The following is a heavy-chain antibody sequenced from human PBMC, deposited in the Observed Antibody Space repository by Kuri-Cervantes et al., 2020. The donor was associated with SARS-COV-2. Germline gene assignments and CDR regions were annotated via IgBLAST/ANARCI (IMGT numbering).Heavy chain of an antibody. V-gene: IGHV3-30*18. Sequence: GGSLRLSCEASGFIFSRYGMHWVRQAPGKGLEWVAAIGYDGSRKHYSDSLKGRFTISRDNSQNTVYLQMSTLRDDDTAVYDCAKEGSSGWYGGDWGQGALVTVSS. D-gene: IGHD6-19*01. CDR2: IGYDGSRK. CDR3: AKEGSSGWYGGD. CDR1: GFIFSRYG. J-gene: IGHJ4*02.